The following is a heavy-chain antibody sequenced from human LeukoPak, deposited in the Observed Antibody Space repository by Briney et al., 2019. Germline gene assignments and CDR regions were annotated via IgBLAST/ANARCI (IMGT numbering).Heavy chain of an antibody. V-gene: IGHV1-3*01. Sequence: ASVKVSCKASGYTFTSYAMHWVRQAPGQRLEWMGWINAGNGNTKYSRKFQGRVTITRDTSASTAYMELSSLRSEDTAVYYCARSYSSGWYGRFDYWGQGTLVTVSS. J-gene: IGHJ4*02. CDR2: INAGNGNT. CDR3: ARSYSSGWYGRFDY. CDR1: GYTFTSYA. D-gene: IGHD6-19*01.